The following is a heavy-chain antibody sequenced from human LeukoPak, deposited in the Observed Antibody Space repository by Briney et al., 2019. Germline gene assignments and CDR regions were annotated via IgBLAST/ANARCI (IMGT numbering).Heavy chain of an antibody. D-gene: IGHD1-26*01. CDR2: FQSDGST. Sequence: PGGSLRLSCAASDFTVSSNYMSWVRQAPGKGLEWVSVFQSDGSTYYADSVKGRFTVSRDSSKHTLYLQLNSLRAADTAMYYCARLSVLFSGSYSYYFDSWGQGTLVTVSS. J-gene: IGHJ4*02. CDR3: ARLSVLFSGSYSYYFDS. CDR1: DFTVSSNY. V-gene: IGHV3-53*01.